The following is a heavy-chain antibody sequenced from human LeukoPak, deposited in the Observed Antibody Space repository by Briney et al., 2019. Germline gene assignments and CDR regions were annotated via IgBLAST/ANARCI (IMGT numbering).Heavy chain of an antibody. CDR3: ARDRREYSYGYPVDY. CDR1: GYIFTDYY. Sequence: GASVKVSCKASGYIFTDYYMHWVRQAPGQELGWMGRINPNSGGTNYAQKFQGRVTMTTDTSTSTAYMELRSLRSDDTAVYYCARDRREYSYGYPVDYWGQGTLVTVSS. J-gene: IGHJ4*02. V-gene: IGHV1/OR15-1*04. CDR2: INPNSGGT. D-gene: IGHD5-18*01.